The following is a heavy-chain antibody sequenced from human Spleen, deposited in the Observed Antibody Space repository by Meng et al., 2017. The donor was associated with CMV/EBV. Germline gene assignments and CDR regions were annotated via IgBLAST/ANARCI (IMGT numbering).Heavy chain of an antibody. CDR1: GGSFRGYY. CDR2: INHSGST. V-gene: IGHV4-34*01. D-gene: IGHD1-26*01. CDR3: ARGGGGSYYY. Sequence: SLTCAVYGGSFRGYYWSWIRQPPGKGLEWIGEINHSGSTNYNPSLKSRVTISVDTSKNQFSLKLSSVTAADTAVYYCARGGGGSYYYWGQGTLVTVSS. J-gene: IGHJ4*02.